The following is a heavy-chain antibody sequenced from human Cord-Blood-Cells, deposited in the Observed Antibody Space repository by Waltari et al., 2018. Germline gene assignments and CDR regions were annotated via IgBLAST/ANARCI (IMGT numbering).Heavy chain of an antibody. V-gene: IGHV4-61*09. D-gene: IGHD3-9*01. CDR3: ARSGYDILTGYYDAFDI. CDR2: IYTSGST. J-gene: IGHJ3*02. CDR1: GGSISSGRYY. Sequence: QVQLQESGPGLVKPSQPLSLTCTVSGGSISSGRYYWSWIRQPPRKGLEWIGYIYTSGSTNYNPSLKSRVTISVDTSKNQFSLKLSSVTAADTAVYYCARSGYDILTGYYDAFDIWGQGTMVTVSS.